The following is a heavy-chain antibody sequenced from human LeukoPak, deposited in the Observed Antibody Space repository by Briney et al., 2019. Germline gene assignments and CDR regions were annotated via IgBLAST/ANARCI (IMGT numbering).Heavy chain of an antibody. D-gene: IGHD2/OR15-2a*01. CDR3: ESSHTDRAPGLSLPPRLNWFAP. V-gene: IGHV1-69*13. Sequence: SVKVSCKASGGTFSSYAISWVRQAPGQGLEWMGGIIPIFGTANYAQKFQGRVTITADESTSTAHMELSSMRSEDTAVYYCESSHTDRAPGLSLPPRLNWFAPSSQRTLVTVSS. J-gene: IGHJ5*02. CDR2: IIPIFGTA. CDR1: GGTFSSYA.